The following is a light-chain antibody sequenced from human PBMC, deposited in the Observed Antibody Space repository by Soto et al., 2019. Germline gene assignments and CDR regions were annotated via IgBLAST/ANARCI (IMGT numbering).Light chain of an antibody. V-gene: IGKV1-5*03. J-gene: IGKJ1*01. Sequence: DIQMTQSPSTLSASVGDRVTITCRASQSISSWLAWYQQKPGKAPKLLIYKASSLESGVPSRFSVSGYGTEFTLTISSLQPDYFATYYCQQYNSYSRWTFGQGTKVEIK. CDR2: KAS. CDR3: QQYNSYSRWT. CDR1: QSISSW.